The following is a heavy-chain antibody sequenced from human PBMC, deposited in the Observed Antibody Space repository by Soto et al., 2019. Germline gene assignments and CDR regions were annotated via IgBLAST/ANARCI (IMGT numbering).Heavy chain of an antibody. V-gene: IGHV1-8*01. D-gene: IGHD3-9*01. CDR2: MNPNSGNT. CDR3: ARGQVNYDILTSYYYYYMDV. CDR1: GYTFTSYD. Sequence: QVQLVQSGAEVKKPGASVKVSCKASGYTFTSYDINWVRQATGQGLEWMGWMNPNSGNTGYAQKFQGRVTMTRNTSISTAYMELSSLRSEDTAVYYCARGQVNYDILTSYYYYYMDVWGKGTTVTVSS. J-gene: IGHJ6*03.